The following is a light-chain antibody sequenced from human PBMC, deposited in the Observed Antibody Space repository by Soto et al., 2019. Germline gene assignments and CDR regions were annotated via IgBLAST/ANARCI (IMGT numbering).Light chain of an antibody. CDR2: KAS. J-gene: IGKJ1*01. CDR1: QSISTW. V-gene: IGKV1-5*03. Sequence: IQMPQSPSTLSASVGDRVTFTCRASQSISTWLAWYQQKPGKAPKLLIYKASTLEVGVPSRFSGSGSGTEFTLTISTLQPSDFAPYYCQQYNSYPWPFGQGTQV. CDR3: QQYNSYPWP.